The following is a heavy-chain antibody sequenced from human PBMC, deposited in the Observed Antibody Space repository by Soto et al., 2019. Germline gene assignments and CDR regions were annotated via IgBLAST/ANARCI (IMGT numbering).Heavy chain of an antibody. CDR3: ARDPLWGTAMVLWYFDL. CDR1: GFTFSGYA. D-gene: IGHD5-18*01. J-gene: IGHJ2*01. CDR2: ISYDGSNK. Sequence: PGGSLILSCGASGFTFSGYARHWVRPAPGKGLEWVAVISYDGSNKYYADSVKGRFTISRDNSKNTLYLQMNSLRAEDTAVYYCARDPLWGTAMVLWYFDLWGRGTLVTVSS. V-gene: IGHV3-30-3*01.